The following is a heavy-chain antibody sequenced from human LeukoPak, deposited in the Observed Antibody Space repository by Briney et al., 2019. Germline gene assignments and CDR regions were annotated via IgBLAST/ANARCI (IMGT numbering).Heavy chain of an antibody. Sequence: GGSLRLSCAASGFTISAYWMSWVRQSPGKGLEWVATIKQDGSDTFYVDSVKGRFTISTDNAKNSLYLQMNSLRAEGTAVYYCAKGTLEYWGQGTLVSVSS. V-gene: IGHV3-7*01. CDR1: GFTISAYW. CDR3: AKGTLEY. J-gene: IGHJ4*02. CDR2: IKQDGSDT.